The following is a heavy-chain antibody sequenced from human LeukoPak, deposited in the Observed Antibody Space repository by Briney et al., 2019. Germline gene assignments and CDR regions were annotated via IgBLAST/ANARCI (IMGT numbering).Heavy chain of an antibody. J-gene: IGHJ6*03. Sequence: SETLSLTCTVSGGSIGGYYWNWIRQAAGEGLEWLGRFYSNGQIDHNASLKSRVAMSVDTSTNLFSLKLNSLTAADTAVYYCARERSESPGSGYDMDVWGKGTPVIVSS. CDR1: GGSIGGYY. CDR2: FYSNGQI. D-gene: IGHD1-14*01. CDR3: ARERSESPGSGYDMDV. V-gene: IGHV4-4*07.